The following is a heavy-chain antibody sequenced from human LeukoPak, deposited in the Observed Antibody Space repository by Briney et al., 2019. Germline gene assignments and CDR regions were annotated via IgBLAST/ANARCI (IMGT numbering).Heavy chain of an antibody. CDR3: AREAEDIVLVVATTRRKWFDP. CDR1: GGSISSSSYY. CDR2: IYTTGST. J-gene: IGHJ5*02. D-gene: IGHD2-15*01. Sequence: SETLSLTCTVSGGSISSSSYYWGWIRQPPGKGLEWIGRIYTTGSTNYNPSLKSRVTMSVDTSKNQFSLKLSSVTAADTAVYYCAREAEDIVLVVATTRRKWFDPWGQGTLVTVSS. V-gene: IGHV4-39*07.